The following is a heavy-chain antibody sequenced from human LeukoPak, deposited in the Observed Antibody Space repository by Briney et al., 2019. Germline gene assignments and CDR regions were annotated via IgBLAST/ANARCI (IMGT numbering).Heavy chain of an antibody. D-gene: IGHD3-22*01. CDR3: ARNYYDSRGFDY. CDR1: GGSISSSSYY. Sequence: SETLSLTCTVSGGSISSSSYYWGWIRQPPGKGLEWIGSIYYSGSTYYNPSLKSRVTISVDTSKNQFSLKLSPVTAADTAVYYCARNYYDSRGFDYWGQGTLVTVSS. V-gene: IGHV4-39*07. CDR2: IYYSGST. J-gene: IGHJ4*02.